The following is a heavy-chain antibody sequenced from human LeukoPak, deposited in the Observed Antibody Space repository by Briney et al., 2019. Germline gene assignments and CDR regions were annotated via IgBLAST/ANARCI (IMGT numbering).Heavy chain of an antibody. CDR3: ARETYYYDSSGYYEQYYFDY. CDR1: GGSISSYY. J-gene: IGHJ4*02. V-gene: IGHV4-4*07. CDR2: IYTSGST. D-gene: IGHD3-22*01. Sequence: SETLSLTCTVSGGSISSYYWSWIRQPAGKGLEWIGRIYTSGSTNYNPSLKSRVTMSVDTSKNQFSLKLSSVTAADTAVYYCARETYYYDSSGYYEQYYFDYWAREPWSPSPQ.